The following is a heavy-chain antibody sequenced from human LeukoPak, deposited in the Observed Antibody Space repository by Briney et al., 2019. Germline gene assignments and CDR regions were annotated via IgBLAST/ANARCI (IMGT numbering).Heavy chain of an antibody. CDR1: GGSISSSSYY. CDR3: ARISRSTCFDY. J-gene: IGHJ4*02. D-gene: IGHD2-15*01. V-gene: IGHV4-39*01. Sequence: PSETLSLTCTVPGGSISSSSYYWGWIRQPPGKGLEWIGSIYYSGSTYYNPSLKSRVTISVDTSKNQFSLKLSSVTAADTAVYYCARISRSTCFDYWGQGTLVTVSS. CDR2: IYYSGST.